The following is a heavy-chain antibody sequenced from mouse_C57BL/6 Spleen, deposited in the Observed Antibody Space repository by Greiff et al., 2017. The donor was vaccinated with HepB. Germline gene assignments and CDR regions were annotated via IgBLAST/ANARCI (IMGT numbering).Heavy chain of an antibody. Sequence: DVQLVESGGGLVQPGGSMKLSCVASGFTFSNYWMNWVRQSPEKGLEWVAQIRLKSDNYATQYAESVKGRFTISRDDSKSSVYLQMNNLRAEDTGIYYCTGGLPGGYFDVWGTGTTVTVSS. D-gene: IGHD5-5*01. CDR1: GFTFSNYW. J-gene: IGHJ1*03. CDR3: TGGLPGGYFDV. CDR2: IRLKSDNYAT. V-gene: IGHV6-3*01.